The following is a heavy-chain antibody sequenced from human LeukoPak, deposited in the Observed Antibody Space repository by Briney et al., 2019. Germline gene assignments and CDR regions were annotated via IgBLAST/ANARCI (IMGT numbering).Heavy chain of an antibody. D-gene: IGHD2-15*01. CDR1: GFTFSSYS. V-gene: IGHV3-21*06. CDR3: AKDINLRGVIVATLASFYYYGMDV. Sequence: GGSLRLSCAASGFTFSSYSMNWVRQAPGKGLEWVSSISSSSSYIYYADSVKGRFTISRDNSKSTLYLQMNSLRAEDTAVYYCAKDINLRGVIVATLASFYYYGMDVWGQGTTVAVSS. J-gene: IGHJ6*02. CDR2: ISSSSSYI.